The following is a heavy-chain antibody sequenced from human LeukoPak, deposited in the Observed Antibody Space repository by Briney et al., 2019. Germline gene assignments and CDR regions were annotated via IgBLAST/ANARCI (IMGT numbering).Heavy chain of an antibody. CDR2: ISYDGNNK. D-gene: IGHD6-19*01. V-gene: IGHV3-30*18. CDR3: AKDRSSSGWYYFDY. Sequence: GGSLRLSCAASGFTSSSYGMHWVRQAPGNGLEWVAVISYDGNNKYYVDSVKGRFTISRDNSKNTLYLQMNSLRPEDTAVYYCAKDRSSSGWYYFDYWGQGTLVTVSS. CDR1: GFTSSSYG. J-gene: IGHJ4*02.